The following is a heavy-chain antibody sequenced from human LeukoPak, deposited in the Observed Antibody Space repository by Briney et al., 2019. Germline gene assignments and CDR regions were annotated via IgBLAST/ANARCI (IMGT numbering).Heavy chain of an antibody. V-gene: IGHV3-53*04. J-gene: IGHJ6*02. CDR3: ARDSPPEMARYGMDV. D-gene: IGHD5-24*01. Sequence: GGSLRLSCAASGFTFSSYAMSWVRQAPGKGLEWVSVIYSGGSTYYADSVKGRFTISRHNSKNTLYLQMNSLRAEDTAVYYCARDSPPEMARYGMDVWGQGTTVTVSS. CDR2: IYSGGST. CDR1: GFTFSSYA.